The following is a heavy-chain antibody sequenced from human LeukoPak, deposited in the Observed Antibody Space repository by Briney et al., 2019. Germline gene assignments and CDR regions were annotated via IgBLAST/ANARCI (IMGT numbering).Heavy chain of an antibody. Sequence: ASVKVSCKASGYTFSSYSMNWVRQAPGKGLEWVSSISSSSSYIYYADSVKGRFTISRDNAKNSLYLQMNSLRAEDTAVYYCARGDYYGMDAWGQGTTVTVSS. V-gene: IGHV3-21*01. CDR3: ARGDYYGMDA. CDR1: GYTFSSYS. J-gene: IGHJ6*02. CDR2: ISSSSSYI.